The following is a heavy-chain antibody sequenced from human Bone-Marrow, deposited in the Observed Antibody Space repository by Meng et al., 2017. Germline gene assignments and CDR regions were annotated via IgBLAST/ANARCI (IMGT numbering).Heavy chain of an antibody. D-gene: IGHD6-19*01. V-gene: IGHV3-33*08. J-gene: IGHJ4*02. Sequence: VQLVESGGGLVPPGGSLRLSCAASGFTFSSYAMSWVRQAPGKGLEWVAVIWYDGSNKYYADSVKGRFTISRDNSKNTLYLQMNSLRAEDTAVYYCAREGQQWLDNFDYWGQGTLVTVSS. CDR1: GFTFSSYA. CDR3: AREGQQWLDNFDY. CDR2: IWYDGSNK.